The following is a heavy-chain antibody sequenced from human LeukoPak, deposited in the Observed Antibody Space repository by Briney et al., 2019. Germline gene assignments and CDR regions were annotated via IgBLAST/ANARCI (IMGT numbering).Heavy chain of an antibody. CDR1: GGSISSSNW. CDR2: IHHSGST. D-gene: IGHD6-13*01. J-gene: IGHJ4*02. V-gene: IGHV4-4*02. CDR3: ARRSSSPSFDF. Sequence: SETLSLTCAVSGGSISSSNWWSLVRQPPGKGLEWIGEIHHSGSTNYSPSLKSRVTISVDKPKNQFSLNLSSVTAADTAVYYCARRSSSPSFDFWGQGTLVTVSS.